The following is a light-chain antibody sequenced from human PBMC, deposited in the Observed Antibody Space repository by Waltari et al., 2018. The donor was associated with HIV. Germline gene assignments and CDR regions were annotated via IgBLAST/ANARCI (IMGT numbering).Light chain of an antibody. V-gene: IGKV2-28*01. J-gene: IGKJ4*01. CDR2: LGS. CDR3: RQALQTPLT. CDR1: QSLLHSNGYNY. Sequence: DIAMTQSPLSLPVTPGEPASISCRSSQSLLHSNGYNYLDWYLQKPGQSPQLLIYLGSNRAYGVSDRFSGSGSGTDFTLKISRVESDDVGLYYGRQALQTPLTFGGGTKVEIK.